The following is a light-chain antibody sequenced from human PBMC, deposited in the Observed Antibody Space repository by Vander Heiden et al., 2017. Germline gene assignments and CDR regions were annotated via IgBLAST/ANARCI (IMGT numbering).Light chain of an antibody. CDR2: QDS. J-gene: IGLJ2*01. Sequence: SYELTQPPSVSVSPGQTASITCSGDKLGDKYACWYQQKPGQSPVLVIYQDSKRPSGFPERFSGSNSGNTATLTISGTQAVDEADYYCQAWDSSTVVFGGGTKLTVL. CDR3: QAWDSSTVV. V-gene: IGLV3-1*01. CDR1: KLGDKY.